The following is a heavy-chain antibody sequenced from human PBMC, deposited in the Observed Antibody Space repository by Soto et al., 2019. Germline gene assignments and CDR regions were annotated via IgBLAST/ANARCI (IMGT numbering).Heavy chain of an antibody. D-gene: IGHD3-10*01. Sequence: GGSLRLSCAASGFTFSSYGMHWVRQAPGKGLEWVAVIWYDGSNKYYADSVKGRFTISRDNSKNTLYLQMNSLRAEDTAVYYCARDYGSGTWSHHFYYFGLDVWGPGTTVPVSS. CDR1: GFTFSSYG. CDR2: IWYDGSNK. J-gene: IGHJ6*01. CDR3: ARDYGSGTWSHHFYYFGLDV. V-gene: IGHV3-33*01.